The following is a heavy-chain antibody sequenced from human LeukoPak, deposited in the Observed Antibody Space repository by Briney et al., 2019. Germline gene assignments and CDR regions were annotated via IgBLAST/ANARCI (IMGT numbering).Heavy chain of an antibody. D-gene: IGHD6-19*01. J-gene: IGHJ5*02. CDR3: ARDSSRGSNWFDP. Sequence: PSETLSLTCTVSGGSISSSTYYWGWIRQPPGKGLEWIGSIYYSGTTYYNPSLNSRVTISVDTSKNQFSLKLSSVTAADTAVYYCARDSSRGSNWFDPWGQGTLVTVSS. V-gene: IGHV4-39*07. CDR2: IYYSGTT. CDR1: GGSISSSTYY.